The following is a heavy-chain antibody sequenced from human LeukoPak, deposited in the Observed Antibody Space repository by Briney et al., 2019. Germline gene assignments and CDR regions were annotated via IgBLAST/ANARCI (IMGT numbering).Heavy chain of an antibody. V-gene: IGHV4-59*01. J-gene: IGHJ6*03. D-gene: IGHD6-13*01. CDR3: ARQHYSSSWGNYYYYYYMDV. CDR1: GGSFSGYY. CDR2: IYYSGST. Sequence: SETLSLTCAVYGGSFSGYYWSWIRQPPGKGLEWIGYIYYSGSTNYNPSLKSRVTISVDTSKNQFSLKLSSVTAADTAVYYCARQHYSSSWGNYYYYYYMDVWGKGTTVTVSS.